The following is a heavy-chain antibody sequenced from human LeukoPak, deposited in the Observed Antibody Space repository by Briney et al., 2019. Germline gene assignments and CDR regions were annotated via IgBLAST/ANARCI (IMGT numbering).Heavy chain of an antibody. CDR1: GFTFSSYA. CDR3: ARVGSYWGNYFDY. CDR2: ISGSGGST. V-gene: IGHV3-23*01. Sequence: GGSLRLSCAASGFTFSSYAMSWVRQAPGKGLEWVSTISGSGGSTYYADSVKGRFTISRDNSKNTLYLQMNSLRAEDTAAYYCARVGSYWGNYFDYWGQGTLVTVSS. D-gene: IGHD1-26*01. J-gene: IGHJ4*02.